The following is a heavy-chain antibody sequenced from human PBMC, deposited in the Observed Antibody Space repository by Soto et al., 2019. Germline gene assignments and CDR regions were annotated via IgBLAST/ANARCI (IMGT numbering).Heavy chain of an antibody. Sequence: GGSLRLSCAASGFTFSSYAMSWVRQAPGKGLEWVSAISGSGGSTYYADSVKGRFTISRDNSKNTLYLQMNSLRAEDTAVYYCAKDGRGHIVVVVAAPDAFDIWGQGTMVTVSS. J-gene: IGHJ3*02. D-gene: IGHD2-15*01. CDR2: ISGSGGST. V-gene: IGHV3-23*01. CDR1: GFTFSSYA. CDR3: AKDGRGHIVVVVAAPDAFDI.